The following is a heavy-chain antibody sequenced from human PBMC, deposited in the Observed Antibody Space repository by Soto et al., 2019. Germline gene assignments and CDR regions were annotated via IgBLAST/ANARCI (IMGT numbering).Heavy chain of an antibody. CDR3: SKARGGSSADLDD. CDR2: ISYDGSKK. V-gene: IGHV3-30*18. CDR1: GFTFSSFG. Sequence: QVQLVESGGGVVQPGRSLRLSCAASGFTFSSFGMHWVRQVPGKGLEWVALISYDGSKKYYADSVKGRFTISRDKSKKTLHLQKTSLRVEDTAVYYCSKARGGSSADLDDWGQGTLVTVSS. D-gene: IGHD3-16*01. J-gene: IGHJ4*02.